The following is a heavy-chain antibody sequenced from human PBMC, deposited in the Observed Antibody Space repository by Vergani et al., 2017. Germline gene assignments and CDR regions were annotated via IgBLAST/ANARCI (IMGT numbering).Heavy chain of an antibody. V-gene: IGHV5-51*01. CDR2: IYPGDSDT. J-gene: IGHJ3*02. D-gene: IGHD3-22*01. CDR1: GYSFTSYW. Sequence: EVQLVQSGAEVKKPGESLKISCKGSGYSFTSYWIGWVRQMPGKGLEWVGIIYPGDSDTRYSPSFQGQVTISADKSISNASLQWSSLKASETAMYYCARHLKKEYYDSSGHHAFDIWGQGTMVTVSS. CDR3: ARHLKKEYYDSSGHHAFDI.